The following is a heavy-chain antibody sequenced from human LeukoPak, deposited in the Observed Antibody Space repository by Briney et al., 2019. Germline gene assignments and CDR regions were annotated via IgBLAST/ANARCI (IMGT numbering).Heavy chain of an antibody. CDR1: GGSVSSGSYY. CDR3: ARDVRTINVLTGYYRPYYFDY. D-gene: IGHD3-9*01. V-gene: IGHV4-61*01. J-gene: IGHJ4*02. CDR2: IYHTGST. Sequence: SETLSLTCTVSGGSVSSGSYYWSWIRQPPGKRLEWIGHIYHTGSTNYNPSLKSRVTISLDTSKNQFSLKLTSVSAADTAVYYCARDVRTINVLTGYYRPYYFDYWGQGTLVTVSS.